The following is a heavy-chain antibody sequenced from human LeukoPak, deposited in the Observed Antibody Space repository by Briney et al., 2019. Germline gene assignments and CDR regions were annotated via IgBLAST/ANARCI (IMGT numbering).Heavy chain of an antibody. V-gene: IGHV4-59*08. D-gene: IGHD3-3*01. CDR1: GGSISSYY. Sequence: MTSETLSLTCTVSGGSISSYYWSWIRQPPGKGLEWIGYIYYSGSTNYNPSLKSRVTISVDTSKNQFSLKLSSVTAADTAVYYCARHLVARPHRFLEWSTKRYYGMDVWGQGTTVTVSS. J-gene: IGHJ6*02. CDR2: IYYSGST. CDR3: ARHLVARPHRFLEWSTKRYYGMDV.